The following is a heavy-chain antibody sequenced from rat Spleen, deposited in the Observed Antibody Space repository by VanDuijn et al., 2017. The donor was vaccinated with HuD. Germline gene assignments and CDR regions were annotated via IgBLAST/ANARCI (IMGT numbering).Heavy chain of an antibody. Sequence: EVQLVESDGGLVQPGRSLKLSCAASGFTLSDHYMAWVRQAPTKGLEWVASITNSGGTTYYRDSVKGRFTISRDNAKSTLYLQMDSLRSEDTATYYCTRSDPYFGYWGQGVMVTVSS. CDR2: ITNSGGTT. CDR3: TRSDPYFGY. CDR1: GFTLSDHY. V-gene: IGHV5-25*01. J-gene: IGHJ2*01.